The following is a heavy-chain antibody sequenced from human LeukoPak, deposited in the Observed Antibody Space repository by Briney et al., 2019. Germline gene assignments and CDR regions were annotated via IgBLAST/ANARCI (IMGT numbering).Heavy chain of an antibody. CDR3: AREGHCSRTSCSLDAIEI. J-gene: IGHJ3*02. Sequence: GGSLRLSCAASGFTFSGYYMSWIRQAPGEGLEWVSYISSSSSTIYYADSVKGRFTISRDNAKNSLYLQMNSLGAEDTAVYYCAREGHCSRTSCSLDAIEIWGQGTLVAVSS. CDR2: ISSSSSTI. CDR1: GFTFSGYY. V-gene: IGHV3-11*04. D-gene: IGHD2-2*01.